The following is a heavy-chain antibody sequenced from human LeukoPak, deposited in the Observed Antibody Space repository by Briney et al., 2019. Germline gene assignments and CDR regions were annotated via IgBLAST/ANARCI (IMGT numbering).Heavy chain of an antibody. CDR1: GYSFTSYW. V-gene: IGHV5-51*01. Sequence: GESLKISCKGSGYSFTSYWIGWVRQMPGKGLEWMGIIYPGDSDTRYSPSFQGQVTISADKSISTAYLQWSSLKASDTAMYYCARHKGDCGSSSCYPFYYYYMDVWGKGTTVTVSS. J-gene: IGHJ6*03. CDR3: ARHKGDCGSSSCYPFYYYYMDV. D-gene: IGHD2-2*01. CDR2: IYPGDSDT.